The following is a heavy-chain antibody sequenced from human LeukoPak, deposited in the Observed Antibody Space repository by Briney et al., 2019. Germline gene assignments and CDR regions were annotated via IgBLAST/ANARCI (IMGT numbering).Heavy chain of an antibody. D-gene: IGHD6-19*01. J-gene: IGHJ4*02. Sequence: GASVKVSCKASGYTFTSYGITWVRQAPGQGLEWMGWITAYNGATEYAQNLPGRVTMSPDTSTSTAYMELRRLISDDTAVYYCARDIGASAWDRLGYYWGQGTLVTVSS. V-gene: IGHV1-18*04. CDR2: ITAYNGAT. CDR3: ARDIGASAWDRLGYY. CDR1: GYTFTSYG.